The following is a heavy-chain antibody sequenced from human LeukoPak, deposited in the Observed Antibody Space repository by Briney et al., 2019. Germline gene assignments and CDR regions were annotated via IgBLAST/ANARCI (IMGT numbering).Heavy chain of an antibody. CDR3: ATPHPATYGDYRTLYY. CDR1: GFTFSSYA. J-gene: IGHJ4*02. CDR2: ISGSGDST. Sequence: GGSLRLSCAASGFTFSSYAMSWVRQAPGKGLEWVSSISGSGDSTYYADSVKGRFTISRDNSKNTLYLQMSSLRPEDTAVYYCATPHPATYGDYRTLYYWGQGTLVTVSS. D-gene: IGHD4-17*01. V-gene: IGHV3-23*01.